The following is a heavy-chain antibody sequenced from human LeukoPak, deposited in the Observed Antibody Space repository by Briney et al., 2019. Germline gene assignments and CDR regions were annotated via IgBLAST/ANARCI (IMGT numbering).Heavy chain of an antibody. CDR1: GFTFSTYA. D-gene: IGHD3-22*01. CDR2: ISASGGST. V-gene: IGHV3-23*01. CDR3: ASAEYYENRGGDVFDM. Sequence: GGSLRLSCAASGFTFSTYAMNWVRQPPGKGLEWVSTISASGGSTYYADSVKGRFTISRDNSKNTLYLQMNSLRAEDTAVYYCASAEYYENRGGDVFDMWGQGTMVTVSS. J-gene: IGHJ3*02.